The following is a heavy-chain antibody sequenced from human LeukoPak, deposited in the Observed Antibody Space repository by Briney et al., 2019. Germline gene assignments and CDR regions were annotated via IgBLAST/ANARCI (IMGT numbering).Heavy chain of an antibody. CDR3: ARQHDSSGWYVHFDY. J-gene: IGHJ4*02. CDR2: IYPGDSDT. V-gene: IGHV5-51*01. D-gene: IGHD6-19*01. Sequence: PGESLKISCKGSGYSFTSYWIGWVRQMPGKGLEWMGIIYPGDSDTRYSPSFQGQVNISADKSISTDYLQWSRLKASDTAMYYCARQHDSSGWYVHFDYWGQGTLVTVSS. CDR1: GYSFTSYW.